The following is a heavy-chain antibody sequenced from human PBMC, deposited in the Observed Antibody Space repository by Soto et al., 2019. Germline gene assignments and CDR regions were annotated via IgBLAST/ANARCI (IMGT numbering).Heavy chain of an antibody. CDR3: ARGHCSSASCYFPEV. J-gene: IGHJ6*02. CDR1: GGSISSYY. V-gene: IGHV4-59*12. D-gene: IGHD2-2*01. Sequence: LSLTCTVSGGSISSYYWSWIRQPPGKGLEWIGYIYYSGSTNYNPSLKSRVTISVDTSKNQFSLKLSSVTAADTAVYYCARGHCSSASCYFPEVWGPGTTVTVSS. CDR2: IYYSGST.